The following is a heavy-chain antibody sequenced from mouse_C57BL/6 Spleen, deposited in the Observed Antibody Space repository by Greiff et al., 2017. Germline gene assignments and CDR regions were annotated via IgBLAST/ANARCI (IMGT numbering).Heavy chain of an antibody. CDR2: IHPNSGST. D-gene: IGHD2-4*01. J-gene: IGHJ3*01. Sequence: VQLQQPGAELVKPGASVKLSCKASGYTFTSYWMHWVKQRPGQGLEWIGMIHPNSGSTNYNEKFKSKATLTVDKSSSTAYMQLSSLTSEDSAVYYCATLAIYYDYDEGFAYWGQGTLVTVSA. CDR1: GYTFTSYW. CDR3: ATLAIYYDYDEGFAY. V-gene: IGHV1-64*01.